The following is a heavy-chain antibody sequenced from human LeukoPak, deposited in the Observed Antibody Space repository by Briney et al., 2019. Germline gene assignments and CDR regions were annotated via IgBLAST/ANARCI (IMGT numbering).Heavy chain of an antibody. J-gene: IGHJ4*02. CDR1: GFTLNELS. V-gene: IGHV1-24*01. Sequence: ASVKVSCRVYGFTLNELSIHWVRQARGRGLEWMAGFDPEESKTIYAPKFQGRVSMTEDTSTDTAYMELSSLRSDDTAVYYCATKPLITILPGAFYYFDFWGQGTLVTVSS. CDR3: ATKPLITILPGAFYYFDF. CDR2: FDPEESKT. D-gene: IGHD3-10*01.